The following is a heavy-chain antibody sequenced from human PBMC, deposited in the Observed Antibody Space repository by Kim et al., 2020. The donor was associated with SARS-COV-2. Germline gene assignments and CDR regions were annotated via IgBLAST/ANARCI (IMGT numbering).Heavy chain of an antibody. CDR3: AKAAYYDILTGTDAFDI. J-gene: IGHJ3*02. V-gene: IGHV3-9*01. Sequence: GGSLRLSCAASGFTFDDYAMHWVRQAPGKGLEWVSGISWNSGSIGYADSVKGRFTISRDNAKNSLYLQMNSLRAEDTALYYCAKAAYYDILTGTDAFDIWGQGTMVTVSS. CDR2: ISWNSGSI. CDR1: GFTFDDYA. D-gene: IGHD3-9*01.